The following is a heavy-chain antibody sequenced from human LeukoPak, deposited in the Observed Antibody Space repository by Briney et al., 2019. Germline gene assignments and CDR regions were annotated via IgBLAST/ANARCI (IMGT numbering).Heavy chain of an antibody. V-gene: IGHV3-21*01. CDR3: ARGYDWYFDL. CDR2: IRSSSNI. Sequence: GGSLRLSCAASGFTFSSYSMNWVRQAPGKGLEWVSSIRSSSNIYYADSMKGRFTISRDNAKNSLYLQMNSLRAEDTAVYYCARGYDWYFDLWGRGTLVTVSS. CDR1: GFTFSSYS. D-gene: IGHD1-14*01. J-gene: IGHJ2*01.